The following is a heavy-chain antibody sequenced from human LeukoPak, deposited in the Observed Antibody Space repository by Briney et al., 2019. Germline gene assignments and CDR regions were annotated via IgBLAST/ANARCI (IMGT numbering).Heavy chain of an antibody. CDR3: ARGYSSSWAGYNWFDP. D-gene: IGHD6-13*01. J-gene: IGHJ5*02. V-gene: IGHV4-30-4*01. CDR2: IYYSGST. Sequence: SQTLSLTCTVSGGSISSGDYYWSWIRQPPGKGLEWIGYIYYSGSTNYNPSLKSRVTISVDTSKNQFSLKLSSVTAADTAVYYCARGYSSSWAGYNWFDPWGQGTLVTVSS. CDR1: GGSISSGDYY.